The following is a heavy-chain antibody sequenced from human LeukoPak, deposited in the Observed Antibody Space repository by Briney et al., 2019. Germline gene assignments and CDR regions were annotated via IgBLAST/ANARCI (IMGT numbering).Heavy chain of an antibody. CDR1: GYTFTDYY. D-gene: IGHD3-10*01. J-gene: IGHJ4*02. CDR2: INPSRGGT. Sequence: ASVKVSCKASGYTFTDYYMHWVRQAPGQRLEGMGWINPSRGGTNYAQKFQGRVTMTRDTSISTAFRELSRLRSDDTAVYYCARGPGRFGELLWGQGTLVTVSS. V-gene: IGHV1-2*02. CDR3: ARGPGRFGELL.